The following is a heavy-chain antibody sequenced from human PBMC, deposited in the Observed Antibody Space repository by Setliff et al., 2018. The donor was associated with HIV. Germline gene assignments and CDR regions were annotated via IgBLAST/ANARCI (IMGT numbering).Heavy chain of an antibody. D-gene: IGHD2-21*02. CDR1: GTSFSDHY. V-gene: IGHV4-34*01. CDR3: VRWYYCVSGACYRADY. J-gene: IGHJ4*02. CDR2: MNQSGAT. Sequence: SETLSLTCSVYGTSFSDHYWSWVRQTPGKGLEWIGEMNQSGATNYNPSLKSRVTMSIDTSERQFSLKLTFVTAADTAVYYCVRWYYCVSGACYRADYWGQGTMVTVSS.